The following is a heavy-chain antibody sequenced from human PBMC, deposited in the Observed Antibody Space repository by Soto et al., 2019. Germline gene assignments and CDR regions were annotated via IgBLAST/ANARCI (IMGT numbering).Heavy chain of an antibody. CDR3: ARHEVNPTYAP. CDR2: IYYSGTT. D-gene: IGHD2-21*01. V-gene: IGHV4-39*01. J-gene: IGHJ5*02. Sequence: SETLSLTCTVSGGSVSSANYYWSWIRQPPGKGLEWIGSIYYSGTTYYNPSVKSRVTISVDTSMNQFSLKLRSVTAADTAVYFCARHEVNPTYAPWVPGTLVTVSS. CDR1: GGSVSSANYY.